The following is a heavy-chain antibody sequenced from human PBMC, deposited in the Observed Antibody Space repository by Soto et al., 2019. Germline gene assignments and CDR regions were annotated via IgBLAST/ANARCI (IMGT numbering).Heavy chain of an antibody. CDR1: GYTFTSYD. CDR2: MNPNSGNT. CDR3: AGSRGGSYYDFWSGYHHVNWFDP. D-gene: IGHD3-3*01. J-gene: IGHJ5*02. V-gene: IGHV1-8*01. Sequence: ASVKVSCTASGYTFTSYDINWVRQAPGQGLEWMGWMNPNSGNTGYAQKFQGRVTMTRNTSTSTAYMELSSLRSEDTAVYYCAGSRGGSYYDFWSGYHHVNWFDPWGQGTLVTVSS.